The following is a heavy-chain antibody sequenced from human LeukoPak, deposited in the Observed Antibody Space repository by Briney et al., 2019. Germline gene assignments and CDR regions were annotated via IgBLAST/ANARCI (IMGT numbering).Heavy chain of an antibody. CDR3: ARDLVIVVVPAAIETNWFDP. CDR1: GGSISSYY. CDR2: IYTRGST. V-gene: IGHV4-4*07. J-gene: IGHJ5*02. D-gene: IGHD2-2*03. Sequence: SETLSLTCIGSGGSISSYYWSWIRQPAGKGLDWIGRIYTRGSTNYNPSLKSRVTMSVDTSKNQFSLKLSSVTAADTAVYYCARDLVIVVVPAAIETNWFDPGGQGTLVTVSS.